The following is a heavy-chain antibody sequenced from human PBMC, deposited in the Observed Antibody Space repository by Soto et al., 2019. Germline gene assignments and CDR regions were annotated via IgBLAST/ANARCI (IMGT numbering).Heavy chain of an antibody. CDR2: IWYDGSNK. CDR1: GFTFSSYG. J-gene: IGHJ5*02. Sequence: QVQLVESGGGVVQPGRSLRLSCAASGFTFSSYGMQWVRQAPGKELERVAFIWYDGSNKYYADSVKGRFTISRDNSKNTLYLQMNSLRAEDTAVYYCARDRSKWLAPGWFDPWGQGTLVTVSS. CDR3: ARDRSKWLAPGWFDP. D-gene: IGHD6-19*01. V-gene: IGHV3-33*01.